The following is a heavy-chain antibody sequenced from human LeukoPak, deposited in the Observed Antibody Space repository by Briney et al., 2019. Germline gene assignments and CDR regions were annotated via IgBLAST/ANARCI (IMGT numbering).Heavy chain of an antibody. J-gene: IGHJ4*02. CDR2: ISAYNGNT. CDR1: GYTFTSYG. V-gene: IGHV1-18*01. CDR3: ARDRRSGYCSSTSCYLYDY. Sequence: ASVKVSCKASGYTFTSYGISWVRQAPGQGLEWMGWISAYNGNTNYAQKLQGRVTLTTDTSTSTAYMELRSLRSDDTAVYYCARDRRSGYCSSTSCYLYDYWGQGTLVTVSS. D-gene: IGHD2-2*01.